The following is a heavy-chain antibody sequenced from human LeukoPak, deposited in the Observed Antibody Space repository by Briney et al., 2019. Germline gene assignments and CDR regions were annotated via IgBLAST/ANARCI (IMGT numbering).Heavy chain of an antibody. CDR3: ARELGGSLEDY. J-gene: IGHJ4*02. Sequence: GASVKVSCTASGYTFTSYAMHWVRQAPGQRLEWMGWINAGNGNTKCSQKFQGRVTITRDTSASTAYMELSSLRSEDTAVYYCARELGGSLEDYWGQGTLVTVSS. CDR1: GYTFTSYA. V-gene: IGHV1-3*01. CDR2: INAGNGNT. D-gene: IGHD3-3*01.